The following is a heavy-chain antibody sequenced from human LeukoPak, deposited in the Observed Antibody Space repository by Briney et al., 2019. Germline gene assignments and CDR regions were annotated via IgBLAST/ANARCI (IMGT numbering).Heavy chain of an antibody. J-gene: IGHJ4*02. V-gene: IGHV4-61*08. CDR3: ARTFGTYQYYFDY. Sequence: SETLSLTCTVSGGSISSGGYYWSWIRQPPGKGLEWIGYIYYSGSTNYNPSLKSRVTISVDTSKNQFSLKLTSVSADTAVYYCARTFGTYQYYFDYWGQGSLVAVSS. CDR2: IYYSGST. CDR1: GGSISSGGYY. D-gene: IGHD1-26*01.